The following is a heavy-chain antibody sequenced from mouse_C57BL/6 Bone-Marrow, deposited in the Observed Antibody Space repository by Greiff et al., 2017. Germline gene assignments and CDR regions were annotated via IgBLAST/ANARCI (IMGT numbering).Heavy chain of an antibody. CDR3: TRDRFYYYGSSFSFAY. J-gene: IGHJ2*01. CDR1: GFTFSSYA. V-gene: IGHV5-9-1*02. Sequence: DVKLVESGEGLVKPGGSLKLSCAASGFTFSSYAMSWVRQTPEQRLEWVAYISSGGDYIYYADTVKGRFTLSRDNARNTLYLQMSSLKSEVTAMYYCTRDRFYYYGSSFSFAYWGQGTTLTGS. D-gene: IGHD1-1*01. CDR2: ISSGGDYI.